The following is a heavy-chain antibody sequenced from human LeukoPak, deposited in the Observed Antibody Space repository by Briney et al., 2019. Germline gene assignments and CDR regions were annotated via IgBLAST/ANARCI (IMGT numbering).Heavy chain of an antibody. CDR1: GGSISSSSFY. CDR3: ARGVGSGWYGDWFDP. V-gene: IGHV4-39*01. Sequence: PSETLSLTCTVSGGSISSSSFYWGWIRQPPGRGLEWIGSIYYSGSTSYNPSLKSRVTISVDTSKNQFSLKLSSVTAADTAVYYCARGVGSGWYGDWFDPWGQGTLVTVSS. J-gene: IGHJ5*02. D-gene: IGHD6-19*01. CDR2: IYYSGST.